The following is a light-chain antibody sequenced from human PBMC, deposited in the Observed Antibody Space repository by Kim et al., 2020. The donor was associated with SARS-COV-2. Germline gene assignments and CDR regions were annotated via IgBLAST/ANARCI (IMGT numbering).Light chain of an antibody. Sequence: QLVLIQSPSASASLGASVKLTCTLSSRHSSYTITWHQQQPEKGPRYLMKLNSDGSHSKGDGIPDRFSGSSSGAERYLTISSLQSEDEADYYCQTWGTGIHVVFGGGTQVTVL. CDR2: LNSDGSH. CDR1: SRHSSYT. J-gene: IGLJ2*01. CDR3: QTWGTGIHVV. V-gene: IGLV4-69*01.